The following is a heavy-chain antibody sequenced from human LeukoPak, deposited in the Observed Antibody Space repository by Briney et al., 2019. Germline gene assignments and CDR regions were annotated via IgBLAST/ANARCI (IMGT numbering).Heavy chain of an antibody. Sequence: PGGSLRLSCATSGFSFTDYPMNWVRQAPGKGLEWISNIRTTTEGAKYAYYADSVKGRVTISRDDGKNTLYLHMNSLRDDDTAVYYCARDALPKEMATIVAFDYWGQGTLVTVSS. CDR3: ARDALPKEMATIVAFDY. D-gene: IGHD5-24*01. J-gene: IGHJ4*02. CDR1: GFSFTDYP. V-gene: IGHV3-48*02. CDR2: IRTTTEGAKYA.